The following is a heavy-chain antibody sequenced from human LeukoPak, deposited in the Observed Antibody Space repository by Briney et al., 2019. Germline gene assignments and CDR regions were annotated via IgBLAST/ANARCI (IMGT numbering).Heavy chain of an antibody. V-gene: IGHV3-23*01. CDR3: AKGFYMCDY. CDR2: IGSGGGST. CDR1: GFTFSSYA. J-gene: IGHJ4*02. Sequence: GGSLRLSCAASGFTFSSYAMTWVRQAPGKGLEWVSAIGSGGGSTYYADSVKGRFTISRDNSKNTLYLQMNNLRAEDTAVYYCAKGFYMCDYWGQGTLVTVSS.